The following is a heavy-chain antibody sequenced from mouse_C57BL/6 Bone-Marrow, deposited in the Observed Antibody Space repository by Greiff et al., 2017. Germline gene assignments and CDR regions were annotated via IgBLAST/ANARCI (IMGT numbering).Heavy chain of an antibody. Sequence: VQLQESGPGLLQPSQSLSITCTVSGFSLTSYGGHWGRQAPGKGLEWLGEIWSGGSTDYNAAFISRLSISQDNSKSQVLTYMNRLQADDTVIYYCASFSMIATAFDYWGQGTLVTVSA. CDR3: ASFSMIATAFDY. J-gene: IGHJ3*01. CDR2: IWSGGST. D-gene: IGHD2-3*01. CDR1: GFSLTSYG. V-gene: IGHV2-2*01.